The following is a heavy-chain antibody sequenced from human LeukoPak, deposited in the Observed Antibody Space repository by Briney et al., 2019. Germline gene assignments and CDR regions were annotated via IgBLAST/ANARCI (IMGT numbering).Heavy chain of an antibody. J-gene: IGHJ5*02. V-gene: IGHV1-2*02. CDR2: INPNSGGT. D-gene: IGHD4-23*01. Sequence: GASVKVSCKASGYTFTGYYMHWVRQAPGQRLEWMGWINPNSGGTNYAQKFQGRVTMTRDTSISTAYMELSRLRSDDTAVYYCARNPDLVVTGSLWFDPWGQGTLVTVSS. CDR3: ARNPDLVVTGSLWFDP. CDR1: GYTFTGYY.